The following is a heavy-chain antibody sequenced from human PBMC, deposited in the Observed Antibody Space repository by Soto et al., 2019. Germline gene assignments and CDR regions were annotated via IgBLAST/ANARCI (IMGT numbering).Heavy chain of an antibody. V-gene: IGHV3-30-3*01. CDR2: ISYDGSNK. CDR1: GFTFSSYA. CDR3: ARDKRDLRFLEWSYYFDY. Sequence: GGSLRLSCAASGFTFSSYAMHWVRQAPGKGLEWVAVISYDGSNKYYADSVKGRSTISRDNSKNTLYLQMNSLRAEDTAVYYCARDKRDLRFLEWSYYFDYWGQGTLVTVSS. J-gene: IGHJ4*02. D-gene: IGHD3-3*01.